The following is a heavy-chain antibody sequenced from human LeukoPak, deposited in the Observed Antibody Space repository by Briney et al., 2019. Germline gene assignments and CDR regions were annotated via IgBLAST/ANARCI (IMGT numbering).Heavy chain of an antibody. CDR2: IWYDGSNK. V-gene: IGHV3-33*01. CDR3: ARDPYSSSWQEYYGMDV. Sequence: GGSLRLSCAASGFTFSSYGMHWVCQAPGKGLEWVAVIWYDGSNKYYADSVKGRFTISRDNSKNTLYLQMNSLRAEDTAVYYCARDPYSSSWQEYYGMDVWGQGTTVTVSS. CDR1: GFTFSSYG. D-gene: IGHD6-13*01. J-gene: IGHJ6*02.